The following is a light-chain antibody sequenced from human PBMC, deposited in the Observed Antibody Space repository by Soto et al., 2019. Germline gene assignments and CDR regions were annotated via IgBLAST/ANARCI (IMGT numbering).Light chain of an antibody. J-gene: IGKJ1*01. CDR3: QQANSFPRT. Sequence: DIQMTQSPSSVSASVGDRVTITCRASQAISTWLAWYQQKPGKAPKLLIYAASNLQTGVPSRFSSSGSGTDFTLTISSLQPEDFATYYCQQANSFPRTFGQGTKVEIK. CDR2: AAS. CDR1: QAISTW. V-gene: IGKV1D-12*01.